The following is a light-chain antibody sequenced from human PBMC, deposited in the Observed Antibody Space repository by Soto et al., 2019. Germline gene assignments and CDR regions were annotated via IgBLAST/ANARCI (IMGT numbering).Light chain of an antibody. J-gene: IGKJ4*01. CDR3: QQYNSYPLT. CDR1: QSISSW. Sequence: DIQMTQSPSTLSASVGDRVTITCRASQSISSWLAWYQQKPGKAPKLLIYKASSLESGVPSRFSCSGSGTEFTHTISSLQPDDFATYYCQQYNSYPLTFGGGTKVEIK. V-gene: IGKV1-5*03. CDR2: KAS.